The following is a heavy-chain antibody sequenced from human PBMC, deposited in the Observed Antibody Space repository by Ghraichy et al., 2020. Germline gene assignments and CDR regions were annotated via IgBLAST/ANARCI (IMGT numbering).Heavy chain of an antibody. D-gene: IGHD3-22*01. CDR3: ASGAGEYYYDSSGYPRADY. CDR1: GGSISSYY. V-gene: IGHV4-59*01. CDR2: IYYSGST. Sequence: GSLRLSCTVSGGSISSYYWSWIRQPPGKGLEWIGYIYYSGSTNYNPSLKSRVTISVDTSKNQFSLKLSSVTAADTAVYYCASGAGEYYYDSSGYPRADYWGQGTLVTVSS. J-gene: IGHJ4*02.